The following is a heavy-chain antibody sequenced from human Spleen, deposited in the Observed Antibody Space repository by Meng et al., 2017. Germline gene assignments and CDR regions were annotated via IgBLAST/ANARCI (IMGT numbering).Heavy chain of an antibody. CDR2: IYYSGST. D-gene: IGHD2-8*02. V-gene: IGHV4-39*07. Sequence: SETLSLTCTVSGGSISSSSYYWGWIRQPPGKGLEWIGSIYYSGSTYYNPSLKSRVTISVDTSKNQFSLKLSSVTAEDTAFYFCARGRLGVLDFWGQGTLVTVSS. J-gene: IGHJ4*02. CDR3: ARGRLGVLDF. CDR1: GGSISSSSYY.